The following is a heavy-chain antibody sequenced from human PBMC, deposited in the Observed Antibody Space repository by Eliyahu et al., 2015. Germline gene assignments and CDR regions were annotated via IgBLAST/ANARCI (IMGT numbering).Heavy chain of an antibody. Sequence: EVNLVESGGGLVQPGXSLXLSXAXSGFTFXYLXXSWVRQSPGKGLEWVANISPDGSDKYYVDSVKGRFTISRDNAKNSLYLQMNSLTAEDTALYYCARDPICSRASCTLNTFDYWGQGSLVTVSS. CDR3: ARDPICSRASCTLNTFDY. J-gene: IGHJ4*02. CDR1: GFTFXYLX. V-gene: IGHV3-7*04. D-gene: IGHD2-2*01. CDR2: ISPDGSDK.